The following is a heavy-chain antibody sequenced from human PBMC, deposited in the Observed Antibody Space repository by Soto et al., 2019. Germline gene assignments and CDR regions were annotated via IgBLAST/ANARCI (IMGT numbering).Heavy chain of an antibody. Sequence: QVQLVESGGGVVQPGRSLRLSCAASGFTFSSYGMHWVRQAPGKGLEWVAVISYDGSNKYYAYSVKGRFTISRDNSKNTLYMQMNSLRAEDTAVYYCAKGDGGGDCYSWDSVDIWGQGTMVTVSS. V-gene: IGHV3-30*18. J-gene: IGHJ3*02. CDR3: AKGDGGGDCYSWDSVDI. CDR1: GFTFSSYG. CDR2: ISYDGSNK. D-gene: IGHD2-21*02.